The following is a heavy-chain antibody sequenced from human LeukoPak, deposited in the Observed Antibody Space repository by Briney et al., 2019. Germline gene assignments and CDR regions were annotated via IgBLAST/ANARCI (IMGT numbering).Heavy chain of an antibody. CDR2: MYCSGTT. Sequence: SETLSLTCSVSGGSISTSSSYWGWIRQSPGQGLEWIGSMYCSGTTYYNPSLKSRVTISVATSKNQFSLKVSSVTAADTAVYYCARGTWSRTGWFDPWGQGTLVIVSS. V-gene: IGHV4-39*07. CDR3: ARGTWSRTGWFDP. D-gene: IGHD1-1*01. J-gene: IGHJ5*02. CDR1: GGSISTSSSY.